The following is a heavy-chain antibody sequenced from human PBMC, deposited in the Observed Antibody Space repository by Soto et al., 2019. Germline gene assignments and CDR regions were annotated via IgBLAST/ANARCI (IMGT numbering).Heavy chain of an antibody. CDR1: GYTFTGYY. J-gene: IGHJ4*02. CDR3: ARDIVVVPAAPACFDY. CDR2: INPNSGGT. D-gene: IGHD2-2*01. Sequence: ASVKVSCKASGYTFTGYYMHWARQAPGQGLEWMGWINPNSGGTNYAQKFQGRVTMTRDTSISTAYMELSRLRSDDTAVYYCARDIVVVPAAPACFDYWGQGTLVTVSS. V-gene: IGHV1-2*02.